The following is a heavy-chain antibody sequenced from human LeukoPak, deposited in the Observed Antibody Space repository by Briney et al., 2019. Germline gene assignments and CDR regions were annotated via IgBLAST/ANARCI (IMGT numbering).Heavy chain of an antibody. CDR1: GFTFSSYA. D-gene: IGHD3-10*01. Sequence: GGSLRLSCAASGFTFSSYAMSWVRQAPGKELEWVSAISGSGGSTYYADSVKGRFTISRDNSKNTLYLQVNSLRAEDTAVYYYAKAYITMVRGVSGPFDYWGQGTLVTVSS. CDR2: ISGSGGST. CDR3: AKAYITMVRGVSGPFDY. V-gene: IGHV3-23*01. J-gene: IGHJ4*02.